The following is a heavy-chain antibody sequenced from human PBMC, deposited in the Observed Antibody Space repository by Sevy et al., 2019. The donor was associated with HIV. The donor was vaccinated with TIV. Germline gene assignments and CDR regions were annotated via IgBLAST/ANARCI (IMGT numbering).Heavy chain of an antibody. CDR2: IYYSGST. Sequence: LLQASETLSLTCTVSGASINTFYWSWIRQPPGKGLEWIGYIYYSGSTNYNPSLHSRVTISVDTSKNQFSLKLSSVTAADSAVYYCARGQYSYGYWREFDNWGQGTLVTVSS. CDR3: ARGQYSYGYWREFDN. V-gene: IGHV4-59*01. J-gene: IGHJ4*02. CDR1: GASINTFY. D-gene: IGHD5-18*01.